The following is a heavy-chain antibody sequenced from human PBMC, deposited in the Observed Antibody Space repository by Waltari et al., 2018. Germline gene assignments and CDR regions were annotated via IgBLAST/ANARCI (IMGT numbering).Heavy chain of an antibody. V-gene: IGHV3-30*17. Sequence: QVQLVESGGGVVQPGGSLSLPCAASGFTFGSYAIHWVRKAPGVGLEWVAVISYDGSNKYYADSVKGRFTISRDNSKNTLYLQMNSLRAEDTAVYYCARDRRTYYDFWSGYSGFDYWGQGTLVTVSS. CDR3: ARDRRTYYDFWSGYSGFDY. CDR2: ISYDGSNK. CDR1: GFTFGSYA. J-gene: IGHJ4*02. D-gene: IGHD3-3*01.